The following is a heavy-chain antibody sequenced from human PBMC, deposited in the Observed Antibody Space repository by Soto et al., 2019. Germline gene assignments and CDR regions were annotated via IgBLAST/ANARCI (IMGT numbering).Heavy chain of an antibody. CDR2: MQPSTGRT. Sequence: VKVSCKASGYSFASLDINWVRQTAGQGLEWMGWMQPSTGRTGYAQKFQGRVTMTRDTSINTAYMELTTLTSDDTAFYYCARGVSAGVDYWGQGTLVTVSS. CDR3: ARGVSAGVDY. V-gene: IGHV1-8*01. J-gene: IGHJ4*02. CDR1: GYSFASLD. D-gene: IGHD1-26*01.